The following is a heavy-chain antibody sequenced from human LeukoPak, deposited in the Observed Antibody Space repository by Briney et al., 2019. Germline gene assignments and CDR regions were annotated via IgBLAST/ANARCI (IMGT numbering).Heavy chain of an antibody. CDR3: ARLSAAAGSPFDY. V-gene: IGHV4-34*01. Sequence: SETLSLTCAVYGGSFSGYYWSWIRQPPGKGLEGIGEINRSGSINYNPSLKSRVTISVDTSKNQFTLKLSSVTAADTAVYFCARLSAAAGSPFDYWGQGTLVTVSS. D-gene: IGHD6-13*01. CDR1: GGSFSGYY. J-gene: IGHJ4*02. CDR2: INRSGSI.